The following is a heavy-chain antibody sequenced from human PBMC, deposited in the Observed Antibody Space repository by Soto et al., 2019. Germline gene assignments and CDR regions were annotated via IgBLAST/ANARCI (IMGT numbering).Heavy chain of an antibody. D-gene: IGHD6-19*01. CDR1: GYSFTNYW. J-gene: IGHJ3*02. V-gene: IGHV5-51*01. Sequence: GESLKISCKGSGYSFTNYWMGWVRQMPGKGLKWMGIIYPGDSDTRYSPSFQGQVTISADKSISTAYLQWSSLKASDTAMYYCARHSSGWYRAAFDIWGQGTMVTVSS. CDR2: IYPGDSDT. CDR3: ARHSSGWYRAAFDI.